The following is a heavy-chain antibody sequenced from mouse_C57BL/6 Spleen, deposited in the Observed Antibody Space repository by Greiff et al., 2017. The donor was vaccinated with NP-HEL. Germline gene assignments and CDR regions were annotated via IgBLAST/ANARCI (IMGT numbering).Heavy chain of an antibody. Sequence: EVQRVESGGGLVQSGRSLRLSCATSGFTFSDLYMEWVRQAPGKGLEWIAASRNKANDYTTEYSASVKGRFIVSRDTSQSILYLQMNALRAEDTAIYYCARDAYYSNYAMDYWGQGTSVTVSS. CDR2: SRNKANDYTT. CDR3: ARDAYYSNYAMDY. CDR1: GFTFSDLY. J-gene: IGHJ4*01. V-gene: IGHV7-1*01. D-gene: IGHD2-5*01.